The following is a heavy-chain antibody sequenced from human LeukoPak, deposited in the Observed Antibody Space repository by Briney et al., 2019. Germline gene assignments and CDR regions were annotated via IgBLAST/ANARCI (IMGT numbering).Heavy chain of an antibody. CDR1: GFSFNSDW. CDR3: TRRLDD. Sequence: GGSLRLSCAASGFSFNSDWMDWVRQAPGKGLEWVANIKHDESEKNYLDSVKGRFTISRDNAQNSLYLQMSGLRVEDTAVYYCTRRLDDWGQGTLVTVSS. J-gene: IGHJ4*02. D-gene: IGHD3-16*01. V-gene: IGHV3-7*01. CDR2: IKHDESEK.